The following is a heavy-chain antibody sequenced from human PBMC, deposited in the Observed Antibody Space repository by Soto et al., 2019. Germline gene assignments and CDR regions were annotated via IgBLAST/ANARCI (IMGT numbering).Heavy chain of an antibody. J-gene: IGHJ6*02. Sequence: PWWSLRLSCSASAFTCSRYAMHWFRQAPGQGMEWVAVISYDGSNKYYADSVKGRFTISRDNSKNTLYLQMNSLRAEDTAVYYCARDSSSGWYDSVYYYYGMDVWGQGTTVTVSS. CDR1: AFTCSRYA. V-gene: IGHV3-30-3*01. CDR3: ARDSSSGWYDSVYYYYGMDV. D-gene: IGHD6-19*01. CDR2: ISYDGSNK.